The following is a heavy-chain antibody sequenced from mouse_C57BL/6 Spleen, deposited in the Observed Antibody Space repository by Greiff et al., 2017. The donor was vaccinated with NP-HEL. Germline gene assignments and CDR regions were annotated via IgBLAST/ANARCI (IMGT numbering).Heavy chain of an antibody. CDR1: GFTFSDYG. V-gene: IGHV5-17*01. CDR3: ARKDYYGSSPGWYFDV. D-gene: IGHD1-1*01. J-gene: IGHJ1*03. CDR2: ISSGSSTI. Sequence: DVMLVESGGGLVKPGGSLKLSCAASGFTFSDYGMHWVRQAPEKGLEWVAYISSGSSTIYYADTVKGRFTISRDNAKNTLFLQMTSLRSEDTAMYYCARKDYYGSSPGWYFDVWGTRTTVTVSS.